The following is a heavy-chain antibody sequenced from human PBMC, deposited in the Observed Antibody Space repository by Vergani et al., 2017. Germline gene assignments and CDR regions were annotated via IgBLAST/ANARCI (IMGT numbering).Heavy chain of an antibody. CDR3: ASPGGVTGTSDYYYYMDV. D-gene: IGHD1-20*01. Sequence: QVQLVQSGAEVKKPGASVKVSCKASGYTFTSYAMHWVRQAPGQRLEWMGWSNAGNGNTKYSQEFQGRVTITRDTSASTAYMELSSLRSEDTAVYYCASPGGVTGTSDYYYYMDVWGKGTTVTVSS. CDR1: GYTFTSYA. V-gene: IGHV1-3*02. CDR2: SNAGNGNT. J-gene: IGHJ6*03.